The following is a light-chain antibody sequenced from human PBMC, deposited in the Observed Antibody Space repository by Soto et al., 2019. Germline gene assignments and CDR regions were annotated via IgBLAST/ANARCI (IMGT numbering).Light chain of an antibody. Sequence: ITQSPITLTVSPGGRATLSCRASQSISDNLAWYQQKPGQAPRLLIHGASTRAPGFPARFSGSGSGTDFTLTISSLQSEDFAVYYCQQYNSWPWTFGQGTKVDIK. V-gene: IGKV3-15*01. CDR1: QSISDN. J-gene: IGKJ1*01. CDR3: QQYNSWPWT. CDR2: GAS.